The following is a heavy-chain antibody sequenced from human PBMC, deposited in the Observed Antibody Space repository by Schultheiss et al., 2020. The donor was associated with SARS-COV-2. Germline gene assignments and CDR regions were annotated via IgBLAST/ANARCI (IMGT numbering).Heavy chain of an antibody. D-gene: IGHD6-19*01. CDR3: ARRSVHTTGWFDFDS. V-gene: IGHV2-26*01. J-gene: IGHJ4*02. CDR1: GFSLSTSGVG. CDR2: IFSNDEK. Sequence: SGPTLVKPTQTLTLTCTFSGFSLSTSGVGVGWIRQPPGKALEWLAHIFSNDEKSYNISLESRLTISKDTSKSQVVLTMTNMDPVDTATYYCARRSVHTTGWFDFDSWDQGTLVTVSS.